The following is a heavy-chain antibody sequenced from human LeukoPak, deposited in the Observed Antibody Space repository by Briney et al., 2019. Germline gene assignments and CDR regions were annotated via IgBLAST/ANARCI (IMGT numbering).Heavy chain of an antibody. V-gene: IGHV3-9*01. D-gene: IGHD3-10*01. Sequence: GRSLRLSCAASGFTFDDYAMHWVRQAPGKGLEWVSGISWNSGSIGYADSVKGRFTISRDNAKNSLYLQMNSLRAEDTALYYCAKDGPPFYYGSGSYYNWFDPWGQGTLVTVSS. CDR1: GFTFDDYA. J-gene: IGHJ5*02. CDR2: ISWNSGSI. CDR3: AKDGPPFYYGSGSYYNWFDP.